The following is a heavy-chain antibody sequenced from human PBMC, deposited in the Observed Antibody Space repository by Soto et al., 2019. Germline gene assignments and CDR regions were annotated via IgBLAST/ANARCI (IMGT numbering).Heavy chain of an antibody. J-gene: IGHJ4*02. D-gene: IGHD6-19*01. CDR2: ISSDGSSN. V-gene: IGHV3-30*18. Sequence: QVQLVESGGGVVQPGTSLRLSCAASGFTFSNYGLHWVSQPPGKGLDCVASISSDGSSNYYEDSVKGRFTISGDNSKNTLKLEMNSLRVVETAVYYCAKVVEQLLVRCGLECWGQGTLVTVSS. CDR3: AKVVEQLLVRCGLEC. CDR1: GFTFSNYG.